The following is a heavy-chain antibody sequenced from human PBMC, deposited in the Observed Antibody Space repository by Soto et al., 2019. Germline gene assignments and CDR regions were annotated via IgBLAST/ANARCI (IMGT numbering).Heavy chain of an antibody. D-gene: IGHD5-12*01. Sequence: EVQLLESGGGLVQPGGSLRLSCAASGFTFSSYAMSWVRQAPGKGLEWVSAISGSGGSTYYADSVKGRFTISRDNSKNTLYLQMNSLRAEDTAVYYCAKDSNGGYDDGECYYYYYGMDVWGQGTTVTVSS. V-gene: IGHV3-23*01. CDR1: GFTFSSYA. J-gene: IGHJ6*02. CDR3: AKDSNGGYDDGECYYYYYGMDV. CDR2: ISGSGGST.